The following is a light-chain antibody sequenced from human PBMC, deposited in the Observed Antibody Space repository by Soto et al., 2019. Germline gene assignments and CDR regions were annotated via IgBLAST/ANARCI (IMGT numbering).Light chain of an antibody. J-gene: IGKJ4*01. V-gene: IGKV1-39*01. CDR2: AAS. Sequence: DIQMTQSPSSLSASVGGRVTITCRASQSISNYLNWYHQIPGRAPNLLIYAASTLQSGVPSRLAGSGSGTDFTLTISGLQREDIGTYYCQQSHSTPLTFGEGTKVEIK. CDR1: QSISNY. CDR3: QQSHSTPLT.